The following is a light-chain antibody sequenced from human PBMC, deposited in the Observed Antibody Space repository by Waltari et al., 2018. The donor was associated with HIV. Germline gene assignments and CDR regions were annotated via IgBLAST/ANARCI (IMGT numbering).Light chain of an antibody. J-gene: IGKJ2*01. CDR1: QSVSSN. CDR2: GAS. CDR3: QQYNNWPPYT. V-gene: IGKV3-15*01. Sequence: EIVMTQSPDNLSVSAGERASISCRASQSVSSNLDWHQQKPGQAPKLLIYGASTTATRIPARFSDSGAGTELTLTISSLQSQVFAVYYCQQYNNWPPYTFGQGTNLEIK.